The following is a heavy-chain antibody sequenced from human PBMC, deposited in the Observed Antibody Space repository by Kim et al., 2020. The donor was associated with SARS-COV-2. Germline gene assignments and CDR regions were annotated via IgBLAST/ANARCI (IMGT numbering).Heavy chain of an antibody. J-gene: IGHJ3*02. CDR3: AKGYYDSSGDAFDI. D-gene: IGHD3-22*01. V-gene: IGHV3-30*02. Sequence: ADSVKGRCTIARDNSKNTLYLQMNSLRAEDTAVYYCAKGYYDSSGDAFDIWGQGTMVTVSS.